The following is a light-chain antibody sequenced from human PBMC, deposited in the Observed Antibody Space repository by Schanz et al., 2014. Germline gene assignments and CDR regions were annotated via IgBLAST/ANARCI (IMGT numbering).Light chain of an antibody. V-gene: IGLV1-44*01. CDR3: AAWDDSLDAYV. CDR1: ISDIGSNT. J-gene: IGLJ1*01. Sequence: QSVLTQPPSVSAAPGQKVTISCSGSISDIGSNTVNWYQQLPGTAPKLLIHSNNQRPSGVPDRFSGSQSGTSASLAISGLQPEDEADYYCAAWDDSLDAYVFGSGTKLTVL. CDR2: SNN.